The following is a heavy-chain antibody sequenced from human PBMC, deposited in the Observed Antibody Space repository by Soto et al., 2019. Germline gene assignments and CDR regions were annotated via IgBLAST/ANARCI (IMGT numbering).Heavy chain of an antibody. V-gene: IGHV3-15*07. Sequence: EVQLVNPGGGLVKPGGPFSPPCAASASTSITGWMTWVPQPPGKGLEGVGGIKSKIAGGTTDYSAPVKGRFTISRDDSKDTLYLQMNSLKTEDTAVYYCTTDSTQTFCDGGPCYSVQTKTHDSWGQGTLVTVSS. J-gene: IGHJ5*02. CDR2: IKSKIAGGTT. D-gene: IGHD2-15*01. CDR1: ASTSITGW. CDR3: TTDSTQTFCDGGPCYSVQTKTHDS.